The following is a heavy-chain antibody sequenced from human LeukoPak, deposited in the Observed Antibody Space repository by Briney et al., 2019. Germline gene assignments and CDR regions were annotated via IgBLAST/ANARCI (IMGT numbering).Heavy chain of an antibody. CDR1: GDSVSSNSAA. V-gene: IGHV6-1*01. Sequence: SQTLSLTCAISGDSVSSNSAAGHWIRQSPSRGLEWLGRTYYRSKWYNDYAVSVKSRITINPDTSKNQFSLQLNSVTPEDTAVYYCARVVLLWYFDAFDIWGQGTKVTVCS. CDR3: ARVVLLWYFDAFDI. J-gene: IGHJ3*02. CDR2: TYYRSKWYN. D-gene: IGHD5-18*01.